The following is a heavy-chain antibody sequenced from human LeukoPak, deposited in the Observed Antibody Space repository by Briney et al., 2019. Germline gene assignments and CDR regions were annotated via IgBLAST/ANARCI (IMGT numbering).Heavy chain of an antibody. J-gene: IGHJ3*02. CDR1: GGSISSGSYY. CDR3: ARGDIVVVVAAIGNDAFDI. D-gene: IGHD2-15*01. V-gene: IGHV4-61*02. Sequence: SQTLSLTCTVSGGSISSGSYYWSWIRQPAGKGLEWIGRIYTSGSTNYNPSLKSRVTISVDTSKNQFSLKLSSVTAADTAVYYCARGDIVVVVAAIGNDAFDIWGQGTMVTVSS. CDR2: IYTSGST.